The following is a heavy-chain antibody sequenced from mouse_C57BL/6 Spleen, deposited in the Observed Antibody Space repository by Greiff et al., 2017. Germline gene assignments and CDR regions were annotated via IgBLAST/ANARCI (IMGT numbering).Heavy chain of an antibody. Sequence: DVMLVESGGGLVQPGGSMKLSCVASGFTFSNYWMNWVRQSPEKGLEWVAQIRLKSDNYATHYAESVKGRFTISRDDSKSSVYLQMNNLRAADTGIYYCTEETTVEGYARDYWGQGTSVTVSS. V-gene: IGHV6-3*01. CDR2: IRLKSDNYAT. J-gene: IGHJ4*01. D-gene: IGHD1-1*01. CDR3: TEETTVEGYARDY. CDR1: GFTFSNYW.